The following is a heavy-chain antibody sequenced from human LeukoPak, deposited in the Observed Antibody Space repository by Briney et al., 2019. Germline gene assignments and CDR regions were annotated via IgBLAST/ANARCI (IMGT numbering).Heavy chain of an antibody. V-gene: IGHV4-34*01. D-gene: IGHD3-16*02. J-gene: IGHJ3*02. CDR2: INHSGST. CDR3: ARPYDYVWGSYRSGSYAFDI. CDR1: GGSFSGYY. Sequence: SETLSLTCAVYGGSFSGYYWSWIRQPPGKGLEWIGEINHSGSTNYNPSLKSRVTISVDTSKNQFSLKLSSVTAADTAVYYCARPYDYVWGSYRSGSYAFDIWGQGTMVTVSS.